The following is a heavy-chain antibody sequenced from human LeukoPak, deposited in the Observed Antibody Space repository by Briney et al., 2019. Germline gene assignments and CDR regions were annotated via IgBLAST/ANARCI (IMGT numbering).Heavy chain of an antibody. CDR1: GFTVSSNY. D-gene: IGHD3-10*01. Sequence: GGSLRLSCTASGFTVSSNYMSWVRQAPGKGLEWVSVIYSGGATYYTDSVKGRFTISRDNSKNTLYLQMNSLRAEDTAVYYCARGGYDSGSYYKGPLYYFDYWGQGTLVTVSS. CDR2: IYSGGAT. J-gene: IGHJ4*02. CDR3: ARGGYDSGSYYKGPLYYFDY. V-gene: IGHV3-53*01.